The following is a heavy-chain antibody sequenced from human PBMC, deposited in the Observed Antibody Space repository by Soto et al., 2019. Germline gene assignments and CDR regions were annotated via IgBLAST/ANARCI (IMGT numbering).Heavy chain of an antibody. CDR2: IIPILGIA. CDR1: GGTFSSYT. V-gene: IGHV1-69*08. J-gene: IGHJ4*02. D-gene: IGHD1-1*01. CDR3: ARDYGNWRAFGY. Sequence: QVQLVQSGAEVKKPGSSVKVSCKASGGTFSSYTISWVRQAPGQGLEWMGRIIPILGIANYAQKFQGRVTITADKSTSTAYMELSSLRSEDTAVYYCARDYGNWRAFGYWGQGTLVTVSS.